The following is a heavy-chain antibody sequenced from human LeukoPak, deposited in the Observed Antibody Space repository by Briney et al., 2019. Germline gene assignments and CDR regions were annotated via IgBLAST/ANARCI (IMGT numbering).Heavy chain of an antibody. V-gene: IGHV3-23*01. CDR2: ISASGGDT. CDR3: AKDAAGPEY. J-gene: IGHJ4*02. Sequence: PGGSLRLSCVVSVLTFSSYSMSWVRQAPGKGLEWVSGISASGGDTWYPDSVKGRFTISRDNSKNTLFLQMNSLRVEDTAIYYCAKDAAGPEYWGQGTLVTVSS. CDR1: VLTFSSYS. D-gene: IGHD6-13*01.